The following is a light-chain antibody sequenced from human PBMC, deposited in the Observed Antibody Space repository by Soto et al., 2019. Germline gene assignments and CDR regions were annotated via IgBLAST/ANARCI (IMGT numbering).Light chain of an antibody. Sequence: QSALTQPRSVSGSPGQSVTISCTGTSSDVGAYNYISWYQQYPGKAPKLMIYDVSGRPSGVPARFSGSKSGNTASLTISGLQAEDEADYYCCSYAGSYAVFGGGTKLTVL. CDR1: SSDVGAYNY. V-gene: IGLV2-11*01. J-gene: IGLJ2*01. CDR2: DVS. CDR3: CSYAGSYAV.